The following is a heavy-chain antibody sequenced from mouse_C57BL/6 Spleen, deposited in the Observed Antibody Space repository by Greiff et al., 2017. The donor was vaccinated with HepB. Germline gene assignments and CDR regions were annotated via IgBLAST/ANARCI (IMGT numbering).Heavy chain of an antibody. CDR2: IDPSDSET. Sequence: VQLQQSGAELVRPGSSVKLSCKASGYTFTSYWMHWVKQRPIQGLEWIGNIDPSDSETHYNQKFKDKATLTVDKSSSTAYMQLSSLTSEDSAVYYCARGDGLVGYFDVWGTGTTVTVSS. J-gene: IGHJ1*03. CDR1: GYTFTSYW. V-gene: IGHV1-52*01. D-gene: IGHD2-3*01. CDR3: ARGDGLVGYFDV.